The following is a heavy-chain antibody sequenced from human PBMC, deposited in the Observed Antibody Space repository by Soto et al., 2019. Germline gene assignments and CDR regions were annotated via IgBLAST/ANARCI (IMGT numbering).Heavy chain of an antibody. CDR2: FIPIFVSA. CDR3: ASDVSSGTSGWRGYDL. D-gene: IGHD3-10*01. CDR1: GGTVSSYA. V-gene: IGHV1-69*01. J-gene: IGHJ4*02. Sequence: QPHLVQSGAEVKKAGSSVKVSCKASGGTVSSYAITWVRQAPGKGLEWMGVFIPIFVSAHYAPKFQGSITVTADDATRTGEMELSGRTSEDAAIYSCASDVSSGTSGWRGYDLWGQGTQVTVSS.